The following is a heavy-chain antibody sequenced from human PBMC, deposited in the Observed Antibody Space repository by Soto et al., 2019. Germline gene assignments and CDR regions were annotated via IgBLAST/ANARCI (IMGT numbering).Heavy chain of an antibody. CDR2: INPNSGGT. CDR1: GYTFTGYY. V-gene: IGHV1-2*04. D-gene: IGHD3-16*02. Sequence: ASVKVSCKASGYTFTGYYMHWVRQAPGQGLEWMGWINPNSGGTNYAQKFQGWVTMTRDTSISTAYMELSRLRSDDTAVYYCAVDYDYVWGSYRYQFDYWGQGTLVTVSS. CDR3: AVDYDYVWGSYRYQFDY. J-gene: IGHJ4*02.